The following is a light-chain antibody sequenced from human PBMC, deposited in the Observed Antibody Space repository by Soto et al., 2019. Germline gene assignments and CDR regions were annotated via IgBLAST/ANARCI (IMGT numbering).Light chain of an antibody. V-gene: IGKV3-20*01. CDR2: GAS. J-gene: IGKJ1*01. CDR1: QSVRSNY. CDR3: QQYDTSDTWT. Sequence: ELVLTQSPGTLSLSPGERATLSCWASQSVRSNYLAWYQQKVGQAPRLLIYGASSRATGIPDRFSGSGSGTDFTLTISKLEPGDFAVYYCQQYDTSDTWTFGQGTKVDIK.